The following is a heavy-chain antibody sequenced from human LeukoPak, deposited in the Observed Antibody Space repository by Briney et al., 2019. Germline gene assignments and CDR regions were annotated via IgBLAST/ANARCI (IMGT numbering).Heavy chain of an antibody. CDR3: ARSYVWGSYRSY. V-gene: IGHV3-30*09. CDR2: ISYDGSNK. D-gene: IGHD3-16*02. J-gene: IGHJ4*02. CDR1: GFTFSSYA. Sequence: GRSLRLSCAASGFTFSSYAMHWVRQAPGKGLEWVAVISYDGSNKYYADSVKGRFAISRDNSKNTLYLQMNSLRAEDTAVYYCARSYVWGSYRSYWGQGTLVTVSS.